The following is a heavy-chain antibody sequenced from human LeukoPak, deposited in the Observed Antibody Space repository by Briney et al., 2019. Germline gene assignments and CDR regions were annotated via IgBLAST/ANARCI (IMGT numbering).Heavy chain of an antibody. CDR1: GFTFSSYA. D-gene: IGHD3-9*01. CDR3: AKVAYYDILTGYMYYFDY. V-gene: IGHV3-23*01. Sequence: PGGSLRLSCAASGFTFSSYAMSWVRQAPGKGLEWVSAISGSGGSTYYADSVEGRFTISRDNSKNTLYLQMNSLRAEDTAVYYCAKVAYYDILTGYMYYFDYWGQGTLVTVSS. J-gene: IGHJ4*02. CDR2: ISGSGGST.